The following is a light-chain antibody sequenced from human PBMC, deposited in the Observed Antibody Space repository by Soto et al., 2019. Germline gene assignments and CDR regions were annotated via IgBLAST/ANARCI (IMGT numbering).Light chain of an antibody. Sequence: QSVLTQPPSVSGAPGQRVTISCTGSSSNIGAGYDVHWYQQLPGTAPKLLIYGNSNRPSGVPDRFSGSKSGTSASLAITGLQAEDWAYYFRQSYDSSLSGSVFGGGTKLTVL. V-gene: IGLV1-40*01. CDR1: SSNIGAGYD. CDR3: QSYDSSLSGSV. J-gene: IGLJ2*01. CDR2: GNS.